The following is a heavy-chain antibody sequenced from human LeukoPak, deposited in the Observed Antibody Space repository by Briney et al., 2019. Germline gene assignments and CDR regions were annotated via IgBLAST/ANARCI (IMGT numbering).Heavy chain of an antibody. D-gene: IGHD6-13*01. CDR3: ARDGTAVGINYDY. V-gene: IGHV3-21*04. Sequence: GGSLRLSCAASGFTFSNAWMSWVRPAPGKGLEWVSSISSSSSYIYYADSGKGRFTISRDNAKNSLYLQMNSLRAEDTAVYYCARDGTAVGINYDYWGQGTLVTVSS. CDR1: GFTFSNAW. J-gene: IGHJ4*02. CDR2: ISSSSSYI.